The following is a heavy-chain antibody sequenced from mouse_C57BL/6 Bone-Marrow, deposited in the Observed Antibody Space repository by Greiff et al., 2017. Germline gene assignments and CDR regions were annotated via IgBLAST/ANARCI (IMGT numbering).Heavy chain of an antibody. CDR1: GYSFTSYY. CDR2: IYPGSGNT. J-gene: IGHJ4*01. V-gene: IGHV1-66*01. CDR3: ARELRLRMDY. D-gene: IGHD3-2*02. Sequence: QVQLQQSGPELVKPGASVKISCKASGYSFTSYYIHWVKQRPGQGLEWIGWIYPGSGNTKYNEKFKGKATLTADTSSSTAYMQLSSLTSEDSAVYYCARELRLRMDYWGQGTSVTVSS.